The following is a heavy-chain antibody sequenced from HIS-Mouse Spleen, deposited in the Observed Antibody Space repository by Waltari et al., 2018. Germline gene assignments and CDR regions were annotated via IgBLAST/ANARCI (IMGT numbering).Heavy chain of an antibody. CDR2: IYYSGRT. Sequence: QLQLQESCPGLVKPSETLSLTSPVPGASLSISRYYLGRIRQPPGTGLEWIGSIYYSGRTYYNPSLKSRVTISVDTSKNQFSLKLSSVTAADTAVYYCAREIPYSSSWYDWYFDLWGRGTLVTVSS. CDR3: AREIPYSSSWYDWYFDL. CDR1: GASLSISRYY. J-gene: IGHJ2*01. D-gene: IGHD6-13*01. V-gene: IGHV4-39*07.